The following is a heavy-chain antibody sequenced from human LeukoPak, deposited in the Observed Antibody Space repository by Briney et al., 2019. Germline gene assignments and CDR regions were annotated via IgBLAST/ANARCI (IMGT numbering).Heavy chain of an antibody. J-gene: IGHJ4*02. V-gene: IGHV3-23*01. CDR3: AKDVIRGAISYFES. CDR2: ITGRGETT. D-gene: IGHD3-10*01. CDR1: GFTVNGNY. Sequence: GGSLRLSCAASGFTVNGNYMSWVRQAAGKGLEWVAGITGRGETTFYADSVKGRFTISRDNSNNTLFLQVSSLRAEDTAVYYCAKDVIRGAISYFESWGQGTLVAVSS.